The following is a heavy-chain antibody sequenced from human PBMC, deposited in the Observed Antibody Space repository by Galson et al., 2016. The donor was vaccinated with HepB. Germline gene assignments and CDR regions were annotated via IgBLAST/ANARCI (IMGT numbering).Heavy chain of an antibody. V-gene: IGHV3-23*01. Sequence: SLRLSCAASGFTLSNYVMTWVRQAPGKGLEWVSSISGTTGNTYYAHSVKGRFTIFRDNSKNTLYLQLNSLRAEDTAVYYCAKDVDGGYVRHFDHWGQGTLVTVSS. CDR2: ISGTTGNT. CDR3: AKDVDGGYVRHFDH. J-gene: IGHJ4*02. CDR1: GFTLSNYV. D-gene: IGHD5-12*01.